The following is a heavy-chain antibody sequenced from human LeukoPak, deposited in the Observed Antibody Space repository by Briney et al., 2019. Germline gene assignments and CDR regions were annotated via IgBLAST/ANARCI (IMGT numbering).Heavy chain of an antibody. D-gene: IGHD2-8*01. CDR3: GRGRGNGRPENYFDY. J-gene: IGHJ4*02. V-gene: IGHV3-30*03. CDR1: GFTFSSYG. CDR2: ISYDGSNK. Sequence: GGSLRLSCAASGFTFSSYGMHWVRQAPGKGLEWVAVISYDGSNKYYADSVKGRFTISRDNSKNTLYLQMNSLRAEDTAVYFCGRGRGNGRPENYFDYWGQGTLVTVSS.